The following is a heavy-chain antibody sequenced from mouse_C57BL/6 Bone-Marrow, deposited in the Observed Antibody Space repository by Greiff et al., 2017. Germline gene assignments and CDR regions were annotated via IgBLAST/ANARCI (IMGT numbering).Heavy chain of an antibody. CDR2: IDPSDSYT. D-gene: IGHD2-2*01. Sequence: VQLKQPGAELVMPGASVKLSCKASGYTFTSYWMHWVKQRPGQGLEWIGEIDPSDSYTNYNQKFKGKSTLTVDKSSSTAYMQLSSLTSEDSAVYYCARKAWLPLYAMDYWGQGTSVTVSS. CDR1: GYTFTSYW. J-gene: IGHJ4*01. CDR3: ARKAWLPLYAMDY. V-gene: IGHV1-69*01.